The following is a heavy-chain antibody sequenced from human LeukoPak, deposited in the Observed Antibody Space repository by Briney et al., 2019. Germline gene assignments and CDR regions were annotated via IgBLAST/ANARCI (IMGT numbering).Heavy chain of an antibody. CDR2: IWSDGNNK. J-gene: IGHJ4*02. Sequence: GESLRLSCAASGFTFSSYAMHWVRQAPGKGLEWVAIIWSDGNNKYYADSVEGRFTISRDTSKNTLFLQMNSLRAEDTAVYYCGRGQPGVAAAGNLDYWGQGTLVTVSS. CDR1: GFTFSSYA. D-gene: IGHD6-13*01. V-gene: IGHV3-33*01. CDR3: GRGQPGVAAAGNLDY.